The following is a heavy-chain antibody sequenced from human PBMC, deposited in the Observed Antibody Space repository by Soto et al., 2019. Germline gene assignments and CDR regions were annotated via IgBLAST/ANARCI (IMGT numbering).Heavy chain of an antibody. CDR3: ARQSSWGSITGIEY. Sequence: QVQLQETGPGLVKPSETLSLHCTVSGGSLSSYSWSWIRQPPGQGLEWSGYHYDGGPTNYNPSLESRVTIAIDTSKRQFSLKLPSVTAADTAVYYCARQSSWGSITGIEYWGQGTLVTVSS. J-gene: IGHJ4*02. V-gene: IGHV4-59*08. CDR2: HYDGGPT. CDR1: GGSLSSYS. D-gene: IGHD3-16*01.